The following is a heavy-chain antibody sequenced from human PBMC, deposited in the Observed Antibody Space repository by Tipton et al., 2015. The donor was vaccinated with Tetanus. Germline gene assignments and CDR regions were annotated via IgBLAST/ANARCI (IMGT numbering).Heavy chain of an antibody. CDR1: GYTFTHYG. Sequence: QMQLVQSGAEVKKPGASVKVSCKASGYTFTHYGVNWVRQAPGQGLEWMGWISPFNENVNYAEKFRGRLTMTTDRSTGAVSMDLGSLKSDDTAIYYCARGRGLGPHEYFEHWGQGTLVTVSS. CDR2: ISPFNENV. J-gene: IGHJ5*02. CDR3: ARGRGLGPHEYFEH. D-gene: IGHD3/OR15-3a*01. V-gene: IGHV1-18*01.